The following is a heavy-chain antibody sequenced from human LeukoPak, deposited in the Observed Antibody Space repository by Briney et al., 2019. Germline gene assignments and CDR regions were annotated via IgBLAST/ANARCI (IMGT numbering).Heavy chain of an antibody. V-gene: IGHV4-59*08. CDR1: GGSISSYY. CDR2: IYYSGST. D-gene: IGHD2-8*01. Sequence: SETLSLTCTVSGGSISSYYWSWIRQPPGKGLEWIGYIYYSGSTNYNPSLKSRVTISVDTSKNQFSLKLSSVTAADTAVYYCATHDGRQSLFDPWGQGTLVTVSS. J-gene: IGHJ5*02. CDR3: ATHDGRQSLFDP.